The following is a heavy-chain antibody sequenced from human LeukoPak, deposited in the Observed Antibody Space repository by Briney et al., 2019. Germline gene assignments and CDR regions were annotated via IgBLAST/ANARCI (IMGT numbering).Heavy chain of an antibody. Sequence: SETLSLTCTVSGGSLSSYYWSWIRQPPGKGLEWIGYIYYTGSTNYNPSLKSRVTISLDTSKNQCSLKLSSVTAADTAVYYCARQRGYWSGDFDIWGQGTMVTVSS. CDR1: GGSLSSYY. J-gene: IGHJ3*02. CDR2: IYYTGST. CDR3: ARQRGYWSGDFDI. V-gene: IGHV4-59*01. D-gene: IGHD2-15*01.